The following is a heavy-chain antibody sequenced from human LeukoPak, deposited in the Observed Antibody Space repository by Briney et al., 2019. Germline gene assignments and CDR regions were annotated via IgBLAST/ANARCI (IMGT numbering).Heavy chain of an antibody. CDR2: IYYTGST. CDR3: ARDKVTVTGNWFDS. D-gene: IGHD4-17*01. Sequence: SETLSLTCTVSGGSFTSGGYYWSWIRQPPGKGLEWMGYIYYTGSTHYNPSLKSRISMSVDTSKRQFSLNLMSMTGADTAIYYCARDKVTVTGNWFDSWGQGTLVAVSS. CDR1: GGSFTSGGYY. V-gene: IGHV4-31*03. J-gene: IGHJ5*01.